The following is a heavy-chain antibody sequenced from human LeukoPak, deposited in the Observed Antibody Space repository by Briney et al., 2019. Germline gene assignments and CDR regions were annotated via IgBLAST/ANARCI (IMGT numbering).Heavy chain of an antibody. CDR2: IYYSGST. V-gene: IGHV4-39*07. CDR1: GGSISSSSYY. J-gene: IGHJ4*02. CDR3: ARGGKYCSSTSCFSYFDY. D-gene: IGHD2-2*01. Sequence: SETLSLTCTVSGGSISSSSYYWGWIRQSPGKGLEWIGSIYYSGSTYYNPSLKSRVTISVDTSKNQFSLKLSSVTAADTAVYYCARGGKYCSSTSCFSYFDYWGQGTLVTVSS.